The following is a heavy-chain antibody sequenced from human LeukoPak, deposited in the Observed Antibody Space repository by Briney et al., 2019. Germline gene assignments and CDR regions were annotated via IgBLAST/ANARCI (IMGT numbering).Heavy chain of an antibody. D-gene: IGHD4-23*01. V-gene: IGHV3-23*01. CDR3: AKAVFGGGNPRGTDS. CDR1: GFTFSSYA. CDR2: ISGSGGST. Sequence: GGSLRLSCAASGFTFSSYAMSWVRQAPGKGLEWVSAISGSGGSTYYADSVKGRFTISRDNSKNTLYLQMNSLRAEDTAVYYCAKAVFGGGNPRGTDSWGQGTLVTASS. J-gene: IGHJ4*02.